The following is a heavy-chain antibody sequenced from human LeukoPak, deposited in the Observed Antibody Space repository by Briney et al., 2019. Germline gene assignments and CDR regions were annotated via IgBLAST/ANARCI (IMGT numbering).Heavy chain of an antibody. CDR1: GFTFSSYE. CDR3: ARLLVATPGVDP. V-gene: IGHV3-48*03. Sequence: PGGSLRLSCAASGFTFSSYEMHWVRQAPGKGLEWVAVISSSGTTIYYADSVKGRFTISRGNAKNSLYLQMNSLRAEDTAVYYCARLLVATPGVDPWGQGTLVTVSS. CDR2: ISSSGTTI. J-gene: IGHJ5*02. D-gene: IGHD5-12*01.